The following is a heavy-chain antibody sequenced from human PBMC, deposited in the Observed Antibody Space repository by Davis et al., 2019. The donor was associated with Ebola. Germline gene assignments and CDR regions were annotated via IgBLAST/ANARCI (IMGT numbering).Heavy chain of an antibody. V-gene: IGHV3-66*02. CDR2: IYSGGST. J-gene: IGHJ6*02. CDR3: ARDFWGYNSPGGMDV. Sequence: GESLKIFCAASGFTVSSNYMSWVRQAPGKGLEWVSVIYSGGSTYYADSVKGRFTISRDNSKNTLYLQMNSLRAEDTAVYYCARDFWGYNSPGGMDVWGQGTTVTVS. CDR1: GFTVSSNY. D-gene: IGHD3-3*01.